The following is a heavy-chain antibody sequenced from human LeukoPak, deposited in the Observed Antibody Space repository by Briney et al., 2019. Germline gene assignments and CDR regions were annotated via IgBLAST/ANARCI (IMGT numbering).Heavy chain of an antibody. D-gene: IGHD6-13*01. V-gene: IGHV4-34*01. Sequence: SETLSLTCTVSGGSISSYYWSWIRQPPGKGLEWIGEINHSGSTNYNPSLKSRVTISVDTSKNQFSLKLSSVTAADTAVYYCARTRIAAARNYFGYWGQGTLVTVSS. J-gene: IGHJ4*02. CDR2: INHSGST. CDR1: GGSISSYY. CDR3: ARTRIAAARNYFGY.